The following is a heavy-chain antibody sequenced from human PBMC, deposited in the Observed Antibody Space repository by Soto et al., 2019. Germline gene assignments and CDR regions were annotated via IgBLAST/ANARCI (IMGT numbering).Heavy chain of an antibody. J-gene: IGHJ6*02. V-gene: IGHV3-64*01. Sequence: EVQLVESGGGLVQPGGSLRLSCAASGFTFSTYALHWVRQAPGKGLEFVSAIGSNGGSTYYAISVRGRFTISRDKSKNTLYLQMGSLRAEDMAVYYCARDYYYDSSGYYVVGGMDVWGQGTTVTVSS. CDR2: IGSNGGST. CDR1: GFTFSTYA. CDR3: ARDYYYDSSGYYVVGGMDV. D-gene: IGHD3-22*01.